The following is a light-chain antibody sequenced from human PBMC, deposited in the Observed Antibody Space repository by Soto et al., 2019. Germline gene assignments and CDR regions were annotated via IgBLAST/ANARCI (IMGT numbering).Light chain of an antibody. CDR3: QQYDTYST. Sequence: DIQMTQSPSTLSASVGDRVTITCRASQSISSWLAWYQQKPGKAPKLLIYKASSLESGVPSRFSGSGSGTEFTLTISSLQPDYFATYYCQQYDTYSTFGQGTKVEIK. J-gene: IGKJ1*01. CDR1: QSISSW. V-gene: IGKV1-5*03. CDR2: KAS.